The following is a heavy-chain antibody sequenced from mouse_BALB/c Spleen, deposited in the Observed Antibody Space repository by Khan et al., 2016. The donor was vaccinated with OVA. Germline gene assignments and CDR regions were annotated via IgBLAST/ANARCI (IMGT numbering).Heavy chain of an antibody. CDR2: IAPGSGST. CDR1: GYTFTSYW. Sequence: DLVKPGASVKLSCKASGYTFTSYWINWIKQRPGRGLGWIGRIAPGSGSTYYNEMFKGKATLTVDTSSSTAYIQLSSLSSEDAAVYVCARENYYGRTCDAMDYWGQGTSVTVSS. D-gene: IGHD1-1*01. J-gene: IGHJ4*01. V-gene: IGHV1S41*01. CDR3: ARENYYGRTCDAMDY.